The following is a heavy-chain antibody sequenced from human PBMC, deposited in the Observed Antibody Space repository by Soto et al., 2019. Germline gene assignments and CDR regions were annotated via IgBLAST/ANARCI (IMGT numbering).Heavy chain of an antibody. Sequence: QVQLVESGGGVVQPGRSLRLSCAASGFTFSSYGMHWVRQAPGKGLEWVAVIWYDGSNKYYADSVKGRFTISRDNSKNTLYLQMNSLRAEDTAVYYCARDSVADGDYVAELDYWGQGTLVNVSS. V-gene: IGHV3-33*01. CDR3: ARDSVADGDYVAELDY. D-gene: IGHD4-17*01. CDR2: IWYDGSNK. CDR1: GFTFSSYG. J-gene: IGHJ4*02.